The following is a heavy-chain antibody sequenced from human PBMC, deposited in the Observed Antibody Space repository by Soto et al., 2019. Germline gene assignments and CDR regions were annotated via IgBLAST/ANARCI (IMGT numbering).Heavy chain of an antibody. J-gene: IGHJ4*02. CDR1: GFTFSSYG. V-gene: IGHV3-33*01. CDR3: SRVSRSGYYPKY. D-gene: IGHD3-3*01. Sequence: QVQLVESGGGVVQPGRSLRLSCAASGFTFSSYGMHWVRQAPGKGLEWVAVIWYDGSNKYYADSVKGRFTISRDNSKNTLYLQMSSLRAEDTAVYYCSRVSRSGYYPKYWGQGTLVTVS. CDR2: IWYDGSNK.